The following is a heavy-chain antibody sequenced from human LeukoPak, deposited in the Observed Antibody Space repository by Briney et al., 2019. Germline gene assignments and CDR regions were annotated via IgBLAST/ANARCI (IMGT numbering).Heavy chain of an antibody. D-gene: IGHD3-10*01. Sequence: PSGTLSLTCAVSVGSISSYYWSWIRQPPGKGLEWIGYIYYSGSTNYNPSLKSRVTISVDTSKNQFSLKLSSVTAADTDVYYCARSMVRGVSDYWGQGTLVTVSS. V-gene: IGHV4-59*01. CDR3: ARSMVRGVSDY. J-gene: IGHJ4*02. CDR2: IYYSGST. CDR1: VGSISSYY.